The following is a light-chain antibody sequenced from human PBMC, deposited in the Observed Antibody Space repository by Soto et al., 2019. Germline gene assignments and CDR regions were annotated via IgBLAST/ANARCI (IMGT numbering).Light chain of an antibody. J-gene: IGKJ1*01. CDR1: KGINNY. V-gene: IGKV1-16*01. CDR3: QQYNSYPWP. Sequence: IQMTQSPPSLSASVGDRVTITCRASKGINNYLAWFQQQPGTAPRPLIYAPSPLHSGVPSRFTGSGSGTPFTLISHSLQPEDFVTYDCQQYNSYPWPFVQGTKV. CDR2: APS.